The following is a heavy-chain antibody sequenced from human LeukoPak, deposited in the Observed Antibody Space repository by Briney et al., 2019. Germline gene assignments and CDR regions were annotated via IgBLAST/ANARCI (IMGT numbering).Heavy chain of an antibody. D-gene: IGHD3-22*01. Sequence: ASVKVSCKASGYTFTGYYMHWVRQAPGQGLEWMGWISAYNGNTNYAQKLQGRVTMTTDTSTSTAYMELRSLRSDDTAVYYCARDLTMIVVNDAFDIWGQGTMVTVSS. CDR2: ISAYNGNT. J-gene: IGHJ3*02. CDR3: ARDLTMIVVNDAFDI. CDR1: GYTFTGYY. V-gene: IGHV1-18*04.